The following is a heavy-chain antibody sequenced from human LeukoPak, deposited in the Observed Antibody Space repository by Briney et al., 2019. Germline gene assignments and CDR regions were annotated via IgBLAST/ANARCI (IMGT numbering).Heavy chain of an antibody. V-gene: IGHV3-53*01. Sequence: GGSLRLSCAASGFTVSTNFMSWVRQAPGKGLEWVSVIYADDNTYYADSVKGRFTISRDNSRNTVYLQMNSLRAEDTALYYCARSGSGWFDYWRQGTLVTVSS. CDR3: ARSGSGWFDY. CDR1: GFTVSTNF. CDR2: IYADDNT. J-gene: IGHJ4*02. D-gene: IGHD6-19*01.